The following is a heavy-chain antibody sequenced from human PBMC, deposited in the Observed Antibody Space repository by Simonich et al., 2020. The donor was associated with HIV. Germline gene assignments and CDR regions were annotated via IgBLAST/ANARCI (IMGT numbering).Heavy chain of an antibody. CDR2: INHRGNT. Sequence: QVQLQQWGAGLLKPSETLSLTCAVYGGSFSGYYWSWIRQPPGKGLEWIVEINHRGNTNYNPSPKRRVTISVDTSKNQFSLKLSSVTAADTAVYYCARRHPTTVTTPYFDYWGQGTLVTVSS. CDR3: ARRHPTTVTTPYFDY. D-gene: IGHD4-17*01. J-gene: IGHJ4*02. CDR1: GGSFSGYY. V-gene: IGHV4-34*01.